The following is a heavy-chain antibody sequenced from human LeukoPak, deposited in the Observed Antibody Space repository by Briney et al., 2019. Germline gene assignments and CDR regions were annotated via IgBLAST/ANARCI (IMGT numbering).Heavy chain of an antibody. Sequence: GGSLRLSCAASGFTFSSYAMSWVRQAPAKGLEWVSTIGGGGPTTDYADSVQGRFTISRDNSKNTLYLQMNSLRAEDTAVYFCARGFLGGTDQYFDSWGQGTLVTVSS. CDR2: IGGGGPTT. CDR3: ARGFLGGTDQYFDS. D-gene: IGHD6-19*01. CDR1: GFTFSSYA. J-gene: IGHJ4*02. V-gene: IGHV3-23*01.